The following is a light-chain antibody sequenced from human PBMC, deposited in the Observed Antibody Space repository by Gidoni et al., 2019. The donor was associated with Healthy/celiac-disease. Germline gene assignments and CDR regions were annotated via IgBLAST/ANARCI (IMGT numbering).Light chain of an antibody. Sequence: QSALTQPASVSGSPGRSITISCTGTSSDVGRYNLVSWYQQHPGKAPKLMIYEGSKRPSGVSNRFSGSKSGNTASLTISGLQAEDVADYYCCSYAGSSLYVFATGTKVTVL. CDR1: SSDVGRYNL. J-gene: IGLJ1*01. V-gene: IGLV2-23*01. CDR2: EGS. CDR3: CSYAGSSLYV.